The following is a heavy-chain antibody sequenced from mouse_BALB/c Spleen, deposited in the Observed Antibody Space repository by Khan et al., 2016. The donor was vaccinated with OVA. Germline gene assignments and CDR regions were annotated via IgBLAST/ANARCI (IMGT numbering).Heavy chain of an antibody. CDR2: ISIDYGHA. V-gene: IGHV1S137*01. CDR1: GYTFTDYA. CDR3: ARGGKFAY. J-gene: IGHJ3*01. Sequence: QVQLQQSGAELVRPGVSVKISCKGSGYTFTDYAMHWVKQSHAKSLEWIGVISIDYGHATYNQKFKGKATMTVDKSSSTAYMELARLTSEYSAIYYCARGGKFAYWGQGTLVTVSA.